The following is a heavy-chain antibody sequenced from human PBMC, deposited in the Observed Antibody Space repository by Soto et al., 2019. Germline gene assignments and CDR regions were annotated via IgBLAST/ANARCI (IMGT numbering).Heavy chain of an antibody. D-gene: IGHD1-26*01. Sequence: QVQLVQSGAEVKKPGSSVKVSCKASGGTFSRYAISWVRQAPGQGLEWMGGIIPMFGTANYAQKFQGRVTITADESPSSAYLELSSLGSEDTAVYYCARETATAEPIYWYFDLWGRCPLVPVSS. CDR2: IIPMFGTA. CDR3: ARETATAEPIYWYFDL. CDR1: GGTFSRYA. V-gene: IGHV1-69*01. J-gene: IGHJ2*01.